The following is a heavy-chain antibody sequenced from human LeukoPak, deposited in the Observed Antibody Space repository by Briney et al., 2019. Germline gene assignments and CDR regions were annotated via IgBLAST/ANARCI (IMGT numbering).Heavy chain of an antibody. J-gene: IGHJ4*02. D-gene: IGHD5-18*01. CDR3: ASAGGYSYGLYFDY. CDR1: GFTFSSYA. CDR2: ISGSGGST. V-gene: IGHV3-23*01. Sequence: GGSLRLSCAASGFTFSSYAMSWVRQAPGKGLEWVSAISGSGGSTYYADSVKGRFTISRDNSKNTLYLQMNSLRAEDTAVYYCASAGGYSYGLYFDYWGQGTLVTVSS.